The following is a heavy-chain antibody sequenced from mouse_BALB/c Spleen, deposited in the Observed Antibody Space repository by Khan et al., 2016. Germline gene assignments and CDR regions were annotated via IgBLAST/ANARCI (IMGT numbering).Heavy chain of an antibody. J-gene: IGHJ2*01. Sequence: QVQLQQSGAELVRSGASVKLSCKASVYTITGYCMNWVKQRPGHGLEWIGMIDPSDSETHYTQKFKDKATMTADTSSSPAYMQLSSLTSEDSAVYYCAGVERGRYDYFDYWGQGTTLTVSS. CDR3: AGVERGRYDYFDY. CDR1: VYTITGYC. CDR2: IDPSDSET. V-gene: IGHV1-61*01. D-gene: IGHD2-14*01.